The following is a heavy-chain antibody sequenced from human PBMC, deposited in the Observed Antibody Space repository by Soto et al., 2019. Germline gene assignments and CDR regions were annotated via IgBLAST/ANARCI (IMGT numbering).Heavy chain of an antibody. CDR3: VLDYDFLRNVGWFVP. J-gene: IGHJ5*02. CDR1: GYTFSNYG. V-gene: IGHV1-18*01. Sequence: QVQLVQSGAEVKKPGASVKVSCKASGYTFSNYGISWVRQAPGQGLEWMGWISDYNGNTNYAQRFQGRVSLTADTSTSTAYMELRSLKSDDAAVYFCVLDYDFLRNVGWFVPWGQGTLVTVSP. CDR2: ISDYNGNT. D-gene: IGHD3-3*01.